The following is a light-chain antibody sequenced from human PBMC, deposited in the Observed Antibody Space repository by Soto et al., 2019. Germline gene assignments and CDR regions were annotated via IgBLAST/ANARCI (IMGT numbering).Light chain of an antibody. CDR1: QSVSSSY. V-gene: IGKV3-20*01. CDR3: QQYGSLIT. J-gene: IGKJ5*01. CDR2: GAS. Sequence: EIVLTQSPGTLPLSPGERATLSCRASQSVSSSYLAWYQQKPGQAPRLLIYGASSRATGIPDRFSGSGSGTVFTLTISRLEPEDFAVYYCQQYGSLITFGQGTRLEIK.